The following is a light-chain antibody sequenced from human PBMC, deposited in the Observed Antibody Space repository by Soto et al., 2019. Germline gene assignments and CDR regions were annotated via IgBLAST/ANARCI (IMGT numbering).Light chain of an antibody. CDR3: QQYHNWPPQYT. J-gene: IGKJ2*01. V-gene: IGKV3-15*01. CDR2: GAS. CDR1: QSVDSN. Sequence: EIVMTQSPASLSVSPGDGATLSCRASQSVDSNEAWYQQKPGQGPRLLIHGASTRAVGVPARFSGSGSGTDFTLTISSMQSEDFAVYYCQQYHNWPPQYTFGQGTKLQLK.